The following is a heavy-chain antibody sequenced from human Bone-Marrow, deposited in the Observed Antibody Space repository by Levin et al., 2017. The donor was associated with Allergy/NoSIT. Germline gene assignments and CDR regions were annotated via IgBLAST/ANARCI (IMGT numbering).Heavy chain of an antibody. Sequence: TASETLSLICTVSGGSISSGGYYWSWIRQHPGKGLEWIGYIYYSGNTYYNPSLKSRVSMSVVTSQNQFSLKVSSVTAADTAVYYCARYNGYDFDYWGQGILVTVSS. V-gene: IGHV4-31*03. CDR2: IYYSGNT. CDR1: GGSISSGGYY. CDR3: ARYNGYDFDY. D-gene: IGHD5-12*01. J-gene: IGHJ4*02.